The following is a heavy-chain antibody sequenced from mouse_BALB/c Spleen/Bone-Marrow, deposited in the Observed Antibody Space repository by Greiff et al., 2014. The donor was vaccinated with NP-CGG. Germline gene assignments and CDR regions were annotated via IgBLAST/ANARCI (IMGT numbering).Heavy chain of an antibody. Sequence: VQLVESGPGLVAPSQSLSITCTVSGFSLTDYGVSWIRQPPGKGLEWLGVIWVGGITYYNSALKSSLTISKDNSKSQVFLKMNSLQTDDTAMYYCAKLGGYFDYWGQGTTLTVSS. V-gene: IGHV2-6-5*01. CDR3: AKLGGYFDY. CDR1: GFSLTDYG. CDR2: IWVGGIT. D-gene: IGHD4-1*01. J-gene: IGHJ2*01.